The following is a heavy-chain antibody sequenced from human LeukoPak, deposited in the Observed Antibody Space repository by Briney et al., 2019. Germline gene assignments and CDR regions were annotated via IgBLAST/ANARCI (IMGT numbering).Heavy chain of an antibody. J-gene: IGHJ4*02. Sequence: SETLSLTCAVYGGSFSGYYWSWIRQPPGKGLEWIGEINHSGSTNYNPSLKSRVTISVDTSKNQFSLKLSSVTAADTAVYYCAGAGYSSGWYKRKLDYWGQGTLVTVSS. V-gene: IGHV4-34*01. D-gene: IGHD6-19*01. CDR3: AGAGYSSGWYKRKLDY. CDR1: GGSFSGYY. CDR2: INHSGST.